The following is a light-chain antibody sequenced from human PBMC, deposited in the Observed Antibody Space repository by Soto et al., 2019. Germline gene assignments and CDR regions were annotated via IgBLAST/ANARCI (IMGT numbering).Light chain of an antibody. CDR2: DVS. CDR3: SSYTSSSPPVV. CDR1: SSDVGGYNY. J-gene: IGLJ2*01. V-gene: IGLV2-14*01. Sequence: QAVVTQPASVSGSPGQSITISCTGTSSDVGGYNYVSWYQQHPGKAPKLMIYDVSNRPSGVSNRFSGSKSGNTASLTISGLQAEDEADYYCSSYTSSSPPVVFGGGTKVTVL.